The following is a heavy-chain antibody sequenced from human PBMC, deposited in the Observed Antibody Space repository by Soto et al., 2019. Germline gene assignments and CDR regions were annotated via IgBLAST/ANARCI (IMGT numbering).Heavy chain of an antibody. CDR1: GFTFSSYA. J-gene: IGHJ4*02. Sequence: QVQLVESGGGVVQPGRSLRLSCAASGFTFSSYAMHWVRQAPGKGLEWVAVISYDGSNKYYADSVKGRFTISRDNSKNTLYLQMNSLRAEDTAVYYCARDPGYSSGWARLYYFDYWGQGTLVTVSS. CDR2: ISYDGSNK. D-gene: IGHD6-19*01. CDR3: ARDPGYSSGWARLYYFDY. V-gene: IGHV3-30-3*01.